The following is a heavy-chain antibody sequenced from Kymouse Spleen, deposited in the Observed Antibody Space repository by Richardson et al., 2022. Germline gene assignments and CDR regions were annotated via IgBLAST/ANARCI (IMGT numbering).Heavy chain of an antibody. CDR2: INHSGST. J-gene: IGHJ4*02. CDR3: ARAYNWNYDPFDY. Sequence: QVQLQQWGAGLLKPSETLSLTCAVYGGSFSGYYWSWIRQPPGKGLEWIGEINHSGSTNYNPSLKSRVTISVDTSKNQFSLKLSSVTAADTAVYYCARAYNWNYDPFDYWGQGTLVTVSS. CDR1: GGSFSGYY. V-gene: IGHV4-34*01. D-gene: IGHD1-7*01.